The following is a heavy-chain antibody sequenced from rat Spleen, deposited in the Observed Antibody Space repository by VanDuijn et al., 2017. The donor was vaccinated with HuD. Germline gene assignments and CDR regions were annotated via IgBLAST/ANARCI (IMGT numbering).Heavy chain of an antibody. CDR2: FSYDGRTT. CDR3: ARHGIGTTPFDY. CDR1: GFTFSTFP. D-gene: IGHD1-5*01. Sequence: EVQLVESGGGLVQPGRSMKLSCAASGFTFSTFPMAWVRQAPTKGLEWVATFSYDGRTTYYRDSVKGRFTISRDNAKSTLYLQMDSLRSEDTATYYCARHGIGTTPFDYWGQGVMVTVSS. J-gene: IGHJ2*01. V-gene: IGHV5-46*01.